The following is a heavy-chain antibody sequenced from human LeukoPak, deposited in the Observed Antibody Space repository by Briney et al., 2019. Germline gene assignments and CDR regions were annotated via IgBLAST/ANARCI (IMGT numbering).Heavy chain of an antibody. CDR3: AKDQSSGTYYDY. CDR1: GFTFSSYD. V-gene: IGHV3-23*01. Sequence: GGSLRLSCAASGFTFSSYDMSWVRQAPGKGLEWASAISGSGGSTYYADSVKGRFTISRDNSRNTLYLQMNSLTAEDTAVYFCAKDQSSGTYYDYWGQGTLVTVSS. D-gene: IGHD1-26*01. CDR2: ISGSGGST. J-gene: IGHJ4*02.